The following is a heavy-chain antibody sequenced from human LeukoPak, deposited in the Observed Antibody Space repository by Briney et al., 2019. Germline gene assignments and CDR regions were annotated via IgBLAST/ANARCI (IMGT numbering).Heavy chain of an antibody. CDR3: ARQDSSGWRGALGY. Sequence: SETLSLTRTVSGGSISSSSYYWGWIRQPPGKGLERIGSIYYSGSTYYNPSLKSRVTISVDTSKNQFSLKLSSVTAADTAVYYCARQDSSGWRGALGYWGQGTLVTVSS. CDR1: GGSISSSSYY. D-gene: IGHD6-19*01. J-gene: IGHJ4*02. V-gene: IGHV4-39*01. CDR2: IYYSGST.